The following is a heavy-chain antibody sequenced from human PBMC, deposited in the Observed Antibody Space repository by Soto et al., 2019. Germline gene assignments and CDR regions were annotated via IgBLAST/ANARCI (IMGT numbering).Heavy chain of an antibody. V-gene: IGHV6-1*01. D-gene: IGHD2-15*01. CDR1: GDSVSSNSAA. J-gene: IGHJ4*02. CDR3: ARAVLRCSGGSCYSGDFDY. Sequence: QTLSLTCAISGDSVSSNSAAWNWIRQSPSRGLEWLGRTYYRSKWYNDYAVSVKSRITINPDTSKNQFSLQLNSVTPEDTAVYYCARAVLRCSGGSCYSGDFDYWGQGTLVTVSS. CDR2: TYYRSKWYN.